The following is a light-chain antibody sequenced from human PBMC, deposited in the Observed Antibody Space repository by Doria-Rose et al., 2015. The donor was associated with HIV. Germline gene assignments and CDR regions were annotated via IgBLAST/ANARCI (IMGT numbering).Light chain of an antibody. CDR2: DES. CDR1: QSFSSTY. V-gene: IGKV3-20*01. Sequence: TQSPGTLSLSPGERATLSCRASQSFSSTYLACNQHKPVEAPSLLIYDESTSATGIPDRFSSSGSGTDFTLTINRLEPEEFALYYCHQYGTSWTFGQGTKLEI. CDR3: HQYGTSWT. J-gene: IGKJ1*01.